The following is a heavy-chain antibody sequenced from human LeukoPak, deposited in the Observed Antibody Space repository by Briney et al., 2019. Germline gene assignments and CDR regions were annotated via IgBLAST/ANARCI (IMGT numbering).Heavy chain of an antibody. D-gene: IGHD3-22*01. Sequence: GWSLRLSCAASGFTFSSFGMHWVRQAPGKGLEWVAVISYDGSYKNYVDSVKGRFTISRDISKNTLYLQMNSLRAEDTAVYYCAKRLGYYDSSEGYFDQWGQGTLVTVSS. CDR3: AKRLGYYDSSEGYFDQ. V-gene: IGHV3-30*18. CDR1: GFTFSSFG. J-gene: IGHJ4*02. CDR2: ISYDGSYK.